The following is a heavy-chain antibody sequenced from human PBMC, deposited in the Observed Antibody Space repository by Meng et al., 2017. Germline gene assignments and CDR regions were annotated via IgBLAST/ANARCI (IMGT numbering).Heavy chain of an antibody. J-gene: IGHJ6*02. CDR3: ARGPSSYFGMDV. CDR1: GYTFTDYY. Sequence: ASVKVSCKASGYTFTDYYIHWVRQAPGQGLEWMGRINPNNGDTNYAQKFQGRFTMTRDTSISTAYMELSSLRADDTAVYFCARGPSSYFGMDVWGQGTTVTVSS. CDR2: INPNNGDT. V-gene: IGHV1-2*06.